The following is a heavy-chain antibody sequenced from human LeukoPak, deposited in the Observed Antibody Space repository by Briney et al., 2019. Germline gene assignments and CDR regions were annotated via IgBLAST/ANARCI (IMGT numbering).Heavy chain of an antibody. D-gene: IGHD6-13*01. CDR2: ISSSSSYI. Sequence: GGSLRLSCAASGFTFSSYSMNWVRQAPGKGLEWVSSISSSSSYIYYADSVKGRFTISRDNAKNSLYLQMNSLRAEDTAVYYCARPIAAAGDGDAFDIWGQGTMVTVSS. CDR3: ARPIAAAGDGDAFDI. J-gene: IGHJ3*02. V-gene: IGHV3-21*01. CDR1: GFTFSSYS.